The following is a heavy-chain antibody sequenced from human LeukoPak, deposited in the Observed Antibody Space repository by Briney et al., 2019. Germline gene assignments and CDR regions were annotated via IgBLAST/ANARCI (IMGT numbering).Heavy chain of an antibody. V-gene: IGHV1-18*01. D-gene: IGHD3-22*01. J-gene: IGHJ4*02. CDR2: ISAYSGNT. CDR3: AISQGSYYDTSGYLGGDY. CDR1: GYTFTNYG. Sequence: ASVKVSCKASGYTFTNYGIFWVRQAPGQGLEWMGWISAYSGNTNYAQKLQGRVTMTTETSTSTAYMELESLRSDDTAVYYCAISQGSYYDTSGYLGGDYWGQGTLVTVSS.